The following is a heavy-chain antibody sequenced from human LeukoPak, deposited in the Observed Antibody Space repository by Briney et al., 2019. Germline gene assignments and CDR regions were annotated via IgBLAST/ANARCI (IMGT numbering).Heavy chain of an antibody. D-gene: IGHD2-8*01. CDR3: AKAVYCTNGVCYPFDY. Sequence: GGSLRLSCAASGFTFSSYGMHWVRQAPGKGLEWVTFIRYDGSNKYYADSVKGRFTISRDNSKNTLYLQMNSLRAEDTAVYYCAKAVYCTNGVCYPFDYWGQGTLVTVSS. J-gene: IGHJ4*02. V-gene: IGHV3-30*02. CDR1: GFTFSSYG. CDR2: IRYDGSNK.